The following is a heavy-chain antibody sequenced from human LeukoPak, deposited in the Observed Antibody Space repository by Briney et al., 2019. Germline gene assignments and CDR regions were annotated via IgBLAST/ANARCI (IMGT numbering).Heavy chain of an antibody. CDR3: ARGAITMIVGYAFDI. V-gene: IGHV4-59*01. CDR2: IYYSGST. D-gene: IGHD3-22*01. CDR1: GGSIGSYY. Sequence: SETLSLTCTVSGGSIGSYYWSWIRQPPGKGLEWIGSIYYSGSTNYNPSLKSRVTISVDTSKNQFSLKLSSVTAADTAVYYCARGAITMIVGYAFDIWGQGTMVTVSS. J-gene: IGHJ3*02.